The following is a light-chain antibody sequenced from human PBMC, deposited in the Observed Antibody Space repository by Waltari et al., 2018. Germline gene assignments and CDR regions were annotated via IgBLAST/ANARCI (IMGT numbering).Light chain of an antibody. V-gene: IGLV2-14*03. CDR1: TSDVGGYNY. CDR3: SSYTSSRPVV. Sequence: QSALTHPAPVSGSPGQSITIFCTGPTSDVGGYNYVSWYQQHPGKAPKLMFYDVSNRPSGVSNRFPGSKSGNTASLTYSGLQAEDEADYYCSSYTSSRPVVFGGGTKLTVL. CDR2: DVS. J-gene: IGLJ2*01.